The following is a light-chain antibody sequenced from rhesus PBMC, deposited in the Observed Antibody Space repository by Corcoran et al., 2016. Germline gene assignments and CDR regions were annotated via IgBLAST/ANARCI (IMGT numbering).Light chain of an antibody. CDR3: QQHNSDPRT. V-gene: IGKV1S14*01. CDR1: QGISNY. Sequence: DIQMTQSPSSLSASVGDTVTITCRASQGISNYLAWYQQKPGKAPKPLINYASNLESGVPSRFSASGSETDFSLTISSLQPEYFAIDYCQQHNSDPRTFGQGTKVEIK. CDR2: YAS. J-gene: IGKJ1*01.